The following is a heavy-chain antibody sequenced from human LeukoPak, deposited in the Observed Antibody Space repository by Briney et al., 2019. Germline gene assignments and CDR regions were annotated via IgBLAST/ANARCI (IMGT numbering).Heavy chain of an antibody. D-gene: IGHD3-22*01. CDR1: GFTFDDYA. J-gene: IGHJ6*02. CDR3: ARGPSMGYYYDSSASWGRGMDV. CDR2: ISWNSGSI. V-gene: IGHV3-9*01. Sequence: GGSLRLSCAASGFTFDDYAMHWVRQAPGKGLEWVSGISWNSGSIGYADSVKGRFTISRDNAKNSLYLQMNSLRAEDTAVYYCARGPSMGYYYDSSASWGRGMDVWGQGTTVTVSS.